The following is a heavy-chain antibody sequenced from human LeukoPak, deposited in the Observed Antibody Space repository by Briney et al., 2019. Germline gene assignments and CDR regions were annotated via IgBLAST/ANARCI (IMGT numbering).Heavy chain of an antibody. CDR1: GFTFTSYW. J-gene: IGHJ4*02. CDR3: ARQWLAFDY. V-gene: IGHV3-7*02. CDR2: IKQDGSEK. D-gene: IGHD6-19*01. Sequence: GGSLRLSCAASGFTFTSYWMSWVRQAPGKGLEWVASIKQDGSEKNYVDSVKGRFTISRDNAKNSFYLQMICLRVEDTAVYYCARQWLAFDYWGLGTLVTVSS.